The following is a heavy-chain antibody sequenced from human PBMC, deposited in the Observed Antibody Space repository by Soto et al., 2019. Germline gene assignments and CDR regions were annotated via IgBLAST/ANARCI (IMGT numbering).Heavy chain of an antibody. D-gene: IGHD4-4*01. CDR1: GFTFSSYA. CDR2: ISYDGSNK. J-gene: IGHJ2*01. Sequence: QVQLVESGGGVVQPGRSLRLSCAASGFTFSSYAMHWVRQVPGKGLEWVAVISYDGSNKYYADSVKGRFTISRDNYKNTLDLQMNSLRAEDTAVYYCARPLWRDDYTGGYFDLWGRGTLVTVSS. V-gene: IGHV3-30-3*01. CDR3: ARPLWRDDYTGGYFDL.